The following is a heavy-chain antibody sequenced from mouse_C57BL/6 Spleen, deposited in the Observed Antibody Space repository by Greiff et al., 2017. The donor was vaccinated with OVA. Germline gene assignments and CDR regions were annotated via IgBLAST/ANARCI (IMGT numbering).Heavy chain of an antibody. Sequence: EVKLVESEGGLVQPGSSMKLSCTASGFTFSDYYMAWVRQVPEKGLEWVANINYDGSSTYYLDSLKSRFIISRDNAKNILFLQMSSLKSEDTATYYCARVDDGAWFAYWGQGTLVTVSA. CDR3: ARVDDGAWFAY. CDR2: INYDGSST. D-gene: IGHD2-12*01. CDR1: GFTFSDYY. V-gene: IGHV5-16*01. J-gene: IGHJ3*01.